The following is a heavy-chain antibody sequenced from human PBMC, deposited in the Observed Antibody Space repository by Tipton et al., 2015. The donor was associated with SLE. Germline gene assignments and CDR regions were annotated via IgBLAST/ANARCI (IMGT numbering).Heavy chain of an antibody. CDR1: GGSISSYY. V-gene: IGHV3-74*01. CDR2: IDHDGSGT. CDR3: ARAVADWGWLVVY. D-gene: IGHD6-19*01. Sequence: LSLTCTVSGGSISSYYWSWIRQPPGKGLEWVSRIDHDGSGTSYADSVEDRFTISRDNTKKTLYLQMNSLRAEDTAVYYCARAVADWGWLVVYWGRGTQVTVSS. J-gene: IGHJ4*02.